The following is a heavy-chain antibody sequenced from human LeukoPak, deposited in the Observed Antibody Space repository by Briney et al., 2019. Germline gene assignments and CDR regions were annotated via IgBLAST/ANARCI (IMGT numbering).Heavy chain of an antibody. V-gene: IGHV4-59*01. CDR1: GDSISNYY. CDR3: ARADYDILTGYSTIDY. Sequence: PSETLSLTCTVSGDSISNYYWSWIRQSPGKGLEWIGYIYYSGSTNYNPSLKSRVTISVDTSKNQFSLKLSSVTAADTAVYYCARADYDILTGYSTIDYWGQGTLVTVSS. D-gene: IGHD3-9*01. J-gene: IGHJ4*02. CDR2: IYYSGST.